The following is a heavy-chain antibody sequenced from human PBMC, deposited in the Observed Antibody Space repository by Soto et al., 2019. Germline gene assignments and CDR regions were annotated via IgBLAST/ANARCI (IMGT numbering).Heavy chain of an antibody. CDR3: ARCAAKLPAPYYYYYMDV. CDR1: GYTFTSYY. CDR2: INPSGGST. V-gene: IGHV1-46*03. J-gene: IGHJ6*03. Sequence: GASVKVSCKASGYTFTSYYMHWVRQAPGQGLEWMGIINPSGGSTSYAQKFQGRVTMTRDTSTSTVYMELSSLRSEDTAVYYCARCAAKLPAPYYYYYMDVWGKGTTVTVSS.